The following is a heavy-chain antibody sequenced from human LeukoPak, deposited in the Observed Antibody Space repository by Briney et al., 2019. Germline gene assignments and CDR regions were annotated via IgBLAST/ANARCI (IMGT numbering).Heavy chain of an antibody. J-gene: IGHJ5*02. CDR3: ARDPVTDSSSWYVPNWFDP. V-gene: IGHV3-21*01. D-gene: IGHD6-13*01. CDR1: GFTFSPYN. CDR2: ISSSSSYI. Sequence: GGSLRLSCAASGFTFSPYNMNWVRQAPGKGLEWVSAISSSSSYIYYADSVKGRFTIPRDNAKNSLYLQMNSLRAEDTAVYYCARDPVTDSSSWYVPNWFDPWGQGTLVTVSS.